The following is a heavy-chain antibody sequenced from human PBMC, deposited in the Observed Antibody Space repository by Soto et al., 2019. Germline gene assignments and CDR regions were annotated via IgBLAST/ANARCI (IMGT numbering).Heavy chain of an antibody. V-gene: IGHV3-33*01. J-gene: IGHJ6*02. Sequence: GGSLRLSCAASGFTFSSYGMHWVRQAPGKGLEWVAVIWYDGSNKYYADSVKGRFTISRDNSKNTLYLQMNSLRAEDTAVYYCARDRGVFSSYYYYGMDVWGQGTTVTVSS. CDR3: ARDRGVFSSYYYYGMDV. D-gene: IGHD3-10*01. CDR1: GFTFSSYG. CDR2: IWYDGSNK.